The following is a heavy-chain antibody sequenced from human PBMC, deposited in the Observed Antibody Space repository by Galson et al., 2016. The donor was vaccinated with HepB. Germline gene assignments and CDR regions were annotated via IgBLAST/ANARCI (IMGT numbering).Heavy chain of an antibody. Sequence: SLRLSCAASGFTFSSYAMHWVRQAPGKGLEWVALIWYDESNQYYADSVKGRFTISRDNSKNTLYLQMNNLRAEDTAVYYCARDMDGMDVWGHGTTVTVSS. CDR1: GFTFSSYA. CDR3: ARDMDGMDV. CDR2: IWYDESNQ. V-gene: IGHV3-33*08. D-gene: IGHD3-10*01. J-gene: IGHJ6*02.